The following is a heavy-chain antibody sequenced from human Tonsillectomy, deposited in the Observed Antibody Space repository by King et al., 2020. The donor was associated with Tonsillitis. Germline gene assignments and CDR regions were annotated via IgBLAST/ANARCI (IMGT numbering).Heavy chain of an antibody. D-gene: IGHD2-15*01. CDR1: GGSISSGGYY. Sequence: VQLQESGPGLVKPSQTLSLTCTVSGGSISSGGYYWSWIRQHPGKGLEWIGYIYYSGSTYYNPSLKSRVTISVDTSKNQFSLKLSSVTAADTAVYYCARGVIDIVVVVAAPPGYWGQGTLVTVSS. J-gene: IGHJ4*02. CDR3: ARGVIDIVVVVAAPPGY. V-gene: IGHV4-31*03. CDR2: IYYSGST.